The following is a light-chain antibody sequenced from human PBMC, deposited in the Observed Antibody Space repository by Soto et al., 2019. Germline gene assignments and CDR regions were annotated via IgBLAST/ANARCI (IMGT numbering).Light chain of an antibody. Sequence: NVLTQCRGSLSLSTGERATLSCGASQSVTNNFLAWYQQKPGQAPRLLIYGASSRATGVPDRFSGSGSGTDFTLTISRLEPGDFAVYYCQQYGTPLFTFGPGTKVDIK. V-gene: IGKV3-20*01. CDR2: GAS. CDR1: QSVTNNF. CDR3: QQYGTPLFT. J-gene: IGKJ3*01.